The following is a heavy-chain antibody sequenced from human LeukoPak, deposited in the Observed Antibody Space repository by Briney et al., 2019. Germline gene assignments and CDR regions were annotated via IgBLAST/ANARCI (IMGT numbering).Heavy chain of an antibody. Sequence: GESLTLSCAASGFTFSIFVIHWVRQAPGKGLEWLAVISYDGTNKYYADFVKGRFTISRDHSQSTVDLQMNTLGGADTAVYYCVRSPTYYNMDVWGKGTTVTVSS. CDR1: GFTFSIFV. CDR3: VRSPTYYNMDV. V-gene: IGHV3-30*03. J-gene: IGHJ6*03. CDR2: ISYDGTNK.